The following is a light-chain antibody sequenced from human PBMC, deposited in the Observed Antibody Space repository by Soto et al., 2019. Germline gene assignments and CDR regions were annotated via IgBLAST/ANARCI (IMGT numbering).Light chain of an antibody. CDR3: QQGNTFPPLT. V-gene: IGKV1-12*01. CDR2: GAS. J-gene: IGKJ4*01. CDR1: QAISNW. Sequence: DIQMTQSPFSVSAFVGDRVTITCRASQAISNWLAWYQQKPGRAPQLLIYGASSLQSGVPSRFSGSGSGTYFTLTISGLQPEDFATYLCQQGNTFPPLTFGGGTRVDLK.